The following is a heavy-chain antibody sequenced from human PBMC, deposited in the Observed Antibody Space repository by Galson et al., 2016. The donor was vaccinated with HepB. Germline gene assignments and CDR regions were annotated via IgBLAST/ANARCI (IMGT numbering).Heavy chain of an antibody. CDR3: AKDLGTPGNYYYYGMDV. J-gene: IGHJ6*02. Sequence: SLRLSCAASGFTFAGYAMSWVRQAPGKGLEWVSAMGGSGEDTYYADPVLGRFSISRDNFRNTLYLQMNSLRVEDTAVYYCAKDLGTPGNYYYYGMDVWGQGTTVTVSS. CDR2: MGGSGEDT. CDR1: GFTFAGYA. V-gene: IGHV3-23*01. D-gene: IGHD6-13*01.